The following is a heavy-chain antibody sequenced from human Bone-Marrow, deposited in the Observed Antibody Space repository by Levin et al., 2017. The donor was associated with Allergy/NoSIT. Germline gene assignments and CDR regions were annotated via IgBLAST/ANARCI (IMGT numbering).Heavy chain of an antibody. J-gene: IGHJ3*02. Sequence: SCAASGFTFSSYGMHWVRQAPGKGLEWVAVIWYDGSNKYYADSVKGRFTISRDNSKNTLYLQMNSLRAEDTAVYYCARGRHLPGVEAFDIWGQGTMVTVSS. D-gene: IGHD1-14*01. V-gene: IGHV3-33*01. CDR3: ARGRHLPGVEAFDI. CDR2: IWYDGSNK. CDR1: GFTFSSYG.